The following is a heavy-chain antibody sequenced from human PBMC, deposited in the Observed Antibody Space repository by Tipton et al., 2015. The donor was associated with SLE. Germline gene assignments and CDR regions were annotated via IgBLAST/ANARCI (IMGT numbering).Heavy chain of an antibody. D-gene: IGHD6-6*01. CDR2: IYSGGST. CDR1: GFTVSSNY. Sequence: SLRLSCAASGFTVSSNYTSWVRQAPGKGLEWVSVIYSGGSTYYADSVKGRFTISRDNSKNTLYLQMNSLRAEDTAVYYCARDISSSGPFDYWGQGTLVTVSS. CDR3: ARDISSSGPFDY. V-gene: IGHV3-53*05. J-gene: IGHJ4*02.